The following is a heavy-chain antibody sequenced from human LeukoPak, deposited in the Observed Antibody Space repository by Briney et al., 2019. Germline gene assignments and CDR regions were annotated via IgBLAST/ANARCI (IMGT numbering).Heavy chain of an antibody. D-gene: IGHD6-13*01. CDR3: AGIAAAGTTH. V-gene: IGHV3-23*01. CDR2: ISSTDAGT. CDR1: GFSLSSYA. Sequence: GGSLRLSCAASGFSLSSYAMSWVRQAPGKGLEWVSAISSTDAGTYHADSVKGRFTISRDNSKNTLYLQMNSLRAEDTAVYYCAGIAAAGTTHWGQGTLVTVSS. J-gene: IGHJ4*02.